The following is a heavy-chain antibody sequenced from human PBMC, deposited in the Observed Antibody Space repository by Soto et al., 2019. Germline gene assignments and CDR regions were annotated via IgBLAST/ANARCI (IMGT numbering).Heavy chain of an antibody. CDR3: AKDLSGDDTALDY. Sequence: GGSLRLSCAASGFTFSSYGMHWVRQAPGKGLEWVAVISYDGSNKYYADSVKGRFTISRDNSKNTLYLKMNSLRAEDTAVYYCAKDLSGDDTALDYWGQGTLVTVSS. D-gene: IGHD5-18*01. J-gene: IGHJ4*02. V-gene: IGHV3-30*18. CDR1: GFTFSSYG. CDR2: ISYDGSNK.